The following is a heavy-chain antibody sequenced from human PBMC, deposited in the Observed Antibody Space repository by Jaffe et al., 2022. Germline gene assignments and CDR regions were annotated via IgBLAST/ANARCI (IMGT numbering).Heavy chain of an antibody. CDR3: ARGGSTGWFYFDN. D-gene: IGHD6-19*01. J-gene: IGHJ4*02. CDR1: GFTFSSFE. Sequence: EVQLVESGGGLVQPGGSLRLSCGVSGFTFSSFEMNWVRQAPGKGLEWISYISSSGSSIYYADSVKGRFTISRDNAKNSLYLQVNSLRADDTAIYYCARGGSTGWFYFDNWGQGTLVTVSS. CDR2: ISSSGSSI. V-gene: IGHV3-48*03.